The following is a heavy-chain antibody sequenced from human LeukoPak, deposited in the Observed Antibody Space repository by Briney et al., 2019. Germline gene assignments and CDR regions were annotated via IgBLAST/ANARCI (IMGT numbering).Heavy chain of an antibody. CDR3: AKNPPLEWLLSRGPNWFDP. V-gene: IGHV3-7*03. CDR2: IKQDGSEK. D-gene: IGHD3-3*01. CDR1: GFTFSSYW. Sequence: GGSLRLSCAASGFTFSSYWMSWVRQAPGKGLEWVANIKQDGSEKYYVDSVKGRFTISRDNAKNSLYLQMNSLRAEDTAVYYCAKNPPLEWLLSRGPNWFDPWGQGTLVTVSS. J-gene: IGHJ5*02.